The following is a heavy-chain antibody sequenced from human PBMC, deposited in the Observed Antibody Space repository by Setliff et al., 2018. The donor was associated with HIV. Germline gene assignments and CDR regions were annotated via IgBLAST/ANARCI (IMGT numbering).Heavy chain of an antibody. CDR3: ARDLGGEHDYADPAYMDV. D-gene: IGHD4-17*01. CDR2: ISGFNGKI. V-gene: IGHV1-18*01. J-gene: IGHJ6*03. Sequence: GASVKVSCKASGYTFSSYGISWVRQAPGQGLEWMGWISGFNGKINYAENFQGRVTLTTDSSASTAHMELWSPTSDDTAVYYCARDLGGEHDYADPAYMDVWGKGTTVTVSS. CDR1: GYTFSSYG.